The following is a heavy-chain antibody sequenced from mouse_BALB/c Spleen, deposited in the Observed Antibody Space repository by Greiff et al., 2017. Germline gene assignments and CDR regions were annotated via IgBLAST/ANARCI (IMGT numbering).Heavy chain of an antibody. J-gene: IGHJ4*01. Sequence: QVQLQQSGPQLVRPGASVKISCKASGYSFTSYWIHWVKQRPGQGLEWIGMIDPSDSETRLNQKFKDKATLTVDKSSSTAYMQLSSPTSEDSAVYYCANSSGDPYYAMDYWGQGTSVTVSS. CDR3: ANSSGDPYYAMDY. V-gene: IGHV1-74*01. CDR1: GYSFTSYW. D-gene: IGHD3-1*01. CDR2: IDPSDSET.